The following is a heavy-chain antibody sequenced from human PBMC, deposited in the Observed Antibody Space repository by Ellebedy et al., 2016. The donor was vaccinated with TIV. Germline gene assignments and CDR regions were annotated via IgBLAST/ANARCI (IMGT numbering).Heavy chain of an antibody. D-gene: IGHD2-15*01. V-gene: IGHV3-30*04. J-gene: IGHJ4*02. CDR1: GFTFDDYA. CDR3: ARDFVGGPPDYFDY. CDR2: ISSDGSER. Sequence: GESLKIPCAASGFTFDDYAMHWVRQTPDKGLEWVAVISSDGSERYYGVSVRGRFTISRDNSKNTLHLQMDSLEAEDTAVYYCARDFVGGPPDYFDYWGQGSLVTVSS.